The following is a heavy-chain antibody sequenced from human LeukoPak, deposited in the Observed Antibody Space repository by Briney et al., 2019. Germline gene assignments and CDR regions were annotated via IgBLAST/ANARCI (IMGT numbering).Heavy chain of an antibody. CDR3: AKVGAYGDYARHDY. CDR1: GYSISSGSY. J-gene: IGHJ4*02. D-gene: IGHD4-17*01. CDR2: MFHSGDT. V-gene: IGHV4-38-2*01. Sequence: PSETLSLTCAVSGYSISSGSYWGWIRQPPGKGLEWIGNMFHSGDTYHNPPLKSRVTITADTSKNQCSLKLTSVTAADTPVYYCAKVGAYGDYARHDYWGQGALVTDSS.